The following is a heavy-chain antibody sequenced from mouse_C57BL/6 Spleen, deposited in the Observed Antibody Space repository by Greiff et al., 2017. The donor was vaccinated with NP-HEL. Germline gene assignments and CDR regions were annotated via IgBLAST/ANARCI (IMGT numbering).Heavy chain of an antibody. CDR2: ISSGSSTI. CDR3: AMGAVLRAMDY. J-gene: IGHJ4*01. V-gene: IGHV5-17*01. CDR1: GFTFSDYG. Sequence: EVKLVESGGGLVKPGGSLKLSCAASGFTFSDYGMHWVRQAPEKGLEWVAYISSGSSTIYYADTVKGRFTISRDNAKNTLFLQMTSLRSEDTAMYYCAMGAVLRAMDYWGQGTSVTVSS.